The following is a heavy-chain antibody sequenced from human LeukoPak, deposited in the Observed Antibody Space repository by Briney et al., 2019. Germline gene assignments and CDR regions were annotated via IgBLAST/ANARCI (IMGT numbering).Heavy chain of an antibody. CDR1: GGTFSSYA. CDR2: INPNSGGT. D-gene: IGHD3-10*01. CDR3: ARDWDGSGSYYNKFDY. V-gene: IGHV1-2*02. Sequence: ASVKVSCKASGGTFSSYAISWVRQAPGQGLEWMGWINPNSGGTNYAQKFQGRVTMTRDTSISTAYMELSRLRSDDTAVYYCARDWDGSGSYYNKFDYWGQGTLVTVSS. J-gene: IGHJ4*02.